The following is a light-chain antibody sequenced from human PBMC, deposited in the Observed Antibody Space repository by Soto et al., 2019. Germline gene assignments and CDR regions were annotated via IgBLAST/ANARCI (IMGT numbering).Light chain of an antibody. CDR1: QSVSSSY. Sequence: MTQSPSTLSASVGDRVTITCRASQSVSSSYLAWYQQKPGQAPRLLIHDSSDRATGIPARFSGSGSGTEFTLTISSLQSEDFVVYYCQQYNSWPPITFGQGTKVDI. V-gene: IGKV3D-15*01. J-gene: IGKJ1*01. CDR3: QQYNSWPPIT. CDR2: DSS.